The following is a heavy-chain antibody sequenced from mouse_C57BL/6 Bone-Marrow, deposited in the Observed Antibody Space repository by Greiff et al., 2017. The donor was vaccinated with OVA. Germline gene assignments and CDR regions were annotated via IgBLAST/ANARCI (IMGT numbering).Heavy chain of an antibody. CDR1: GYTFTSYW. D-gene: IGHD1-1*01. J-gene: IGHJ4*01. CDR2: IYPGSGST. CDR3: ARLSTTVVATRYAMDY. V-gene: IGHV1-55*01. Sequence: QVQLQQPGAELVKPGASVKMSCKASGYTFTSYWITWVKQRPGQGLEWIGDIYPGSGSTNYNEKFKSKATLTVDTSSSTAYMQLSSLTSEDSAVYYCARLSTTVVATRYAMDYWGQGTSVTVSS.